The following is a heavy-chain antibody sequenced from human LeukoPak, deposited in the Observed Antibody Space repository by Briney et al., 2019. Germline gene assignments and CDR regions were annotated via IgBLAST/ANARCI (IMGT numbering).Heavy chain of an antibody. Sequence: ASVKVSCKASGGTFSSYAISWVRHAPGQGPEWMGRIIPILGIANYAQKFQGRVTITADKSTSTAYMELSSLRSEDTAVYYCARYCSSTSCHQRNPRNYGMDVWGQGTTVTVSS. CDR2: IIPILGIA. CDR1: GGTFSSYA. J-gene: IGHJ6*02. CDR3: ARYCSSTSCHQRNPRNYGMDV. D-gene: IGHD2-2*01. V-gene: IGHV1-69*04.